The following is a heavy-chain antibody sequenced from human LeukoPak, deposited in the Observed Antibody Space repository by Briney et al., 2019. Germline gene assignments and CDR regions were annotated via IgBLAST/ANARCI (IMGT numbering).Heavy chain of an antibody. CDR1: GGSISSSSYY. J-gene: IGHJ4*02. D-gene: IGHD2-21*01. V-gene: IGHV4-39*07. CDR3: ARDPAADSLGY. CDR2: IYYSGST. Sequence: PSETLSLTCTVSGGSISSSSYYWGWIRQPPGKGREWIGSIYYSGSTYYNPSLKSRVTISVDTSKNQFSLKLSSVTAADTAVYYCARDPAADSLGYWGQGTLVTVSS.